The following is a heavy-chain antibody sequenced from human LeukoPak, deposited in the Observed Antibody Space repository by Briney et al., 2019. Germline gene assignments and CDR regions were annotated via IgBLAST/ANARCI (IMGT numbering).Heavy chain of an antibody. D-gene: IGHD3-22*01. Sequence: SVKVSCKASGGTFSSYAISWVRQPPGQGLEWMGVIIPIFGTANYAQKFQGRVTITTDASTSTAYMELSSLRSEDTAVYYCARDGGAYYYDSSGYYFNWFDPWGQGTLVTVSS. CDR1: GGTFSSYA. V-gene: IGHV1-69*05. CDR2: IIPIFGTA. J-gene: IGHJ5*02. CDR3: ARDGGAYYYDSSGYYFNWFDP.